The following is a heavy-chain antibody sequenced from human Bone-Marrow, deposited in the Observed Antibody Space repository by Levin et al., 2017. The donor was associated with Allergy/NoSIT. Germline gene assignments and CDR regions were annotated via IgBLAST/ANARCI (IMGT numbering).Heavy chain of an antibody. CDR3: ASLPRRGYSYGH. V-gene: IGHV4-30-4*01. Sequence: SQTLSLTCTVSGGSISSGDYYWSWIRQPPGKGLEWIGYIYYSGSTYYNPSLKSRVTISVDTSKNQFSLKLSSVTAADTAVYYCASLPRRGYSYGHWGQGTLVTVSS. D-gene: IGHD5-18*01. CDR1: GGSISSGDYY. J-gene: IGHJ4*02. CDR2: IYYSGST.